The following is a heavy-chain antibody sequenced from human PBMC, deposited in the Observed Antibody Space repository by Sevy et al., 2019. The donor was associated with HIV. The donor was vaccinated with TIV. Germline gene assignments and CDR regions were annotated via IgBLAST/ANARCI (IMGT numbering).Heavy chain of an antibody. Sequence: GSLRLSCAASGFTVSSNYMSWVRQAPGKGLEWVSVIYSGGSTYYADSVKGRFTISRDNSKNTLYLQMNSLRAEDTAVYYCARGDYGGTSPYYFDYWGQGTLVTVSS. CDR1: GFTVSSNY. V-gene: IGHV3-53*01. CDR3: ARGDYGGTSPYYFDY. CDR2: IYSGGST. D-gene: IGHD4-17*01. J-gene: IGHJ4*02.